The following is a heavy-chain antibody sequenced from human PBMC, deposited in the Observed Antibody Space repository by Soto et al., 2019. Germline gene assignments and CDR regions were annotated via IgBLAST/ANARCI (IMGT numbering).Heavy chain of an antibody. CDR2: ISAYNGNT. CDR1: GYTFTSYG. V-gene: IGHV1-18*01. Sequence: QVQLVQSGAEVKKPGASVKVSCKASGYTFTSYGISWVRQAPGQGLEWMGWISAYNGNTNYAQKLQGRVTMTTDTSTITAYMELRSLRSDDTAVYYCARDFAVHSSGLPLGYWGQGTLVTVSS. D-gene: IGHD3-22*01. CDR3: ARDFAVHSSGLPLGY. J-gene: IGHJ4*02.